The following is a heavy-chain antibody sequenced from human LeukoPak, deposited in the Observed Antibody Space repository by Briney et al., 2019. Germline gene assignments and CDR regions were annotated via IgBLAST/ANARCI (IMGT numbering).Heavy chain of an antibody. CDR2: ILYTGTT. CDR1: GGSVSGYY. D-gene: IGHD2-21*02. J-gene: IGHJ4*02. CDR3: ARHDVVPVIRRGFDF. Sequence: SETLSLTCTVSGGSVSGYYWSWIRQPPGKGLEYIGYILYTGTTLYSPSLKTRVTMSVDTSENQFSLKLSSVTAADTAVYYCARHDVVPVIRRGFDFWGQGTLVTVSS. V-gene: IGHV4-59*08.